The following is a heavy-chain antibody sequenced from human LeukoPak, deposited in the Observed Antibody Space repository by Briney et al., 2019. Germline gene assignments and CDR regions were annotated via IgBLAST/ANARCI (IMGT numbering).Heavy chain of an antibody. V-gene: IGHV4-31*03. CDR2: IYYSGST. CDR3: ARLAFDWWFDY. CDR1: GGSISSGGYY. D-gene: IGHD3-9*01. J-gene: IGHJ4*02. Sequence: SQTLSLTCTVSGGSISSGGYYWSWIRQRPGKGLEWIGYIYYSGSTYYNPSLKSRVTISVDTSKNQFSLKLSSVTAADTAVYYCARLAFDWWFDYWGQGTLVTVSS.